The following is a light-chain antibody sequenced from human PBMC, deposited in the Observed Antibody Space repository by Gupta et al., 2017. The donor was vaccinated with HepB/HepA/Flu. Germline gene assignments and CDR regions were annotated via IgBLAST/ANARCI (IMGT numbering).Light chain of an antibody. Sequence: QSALTQPPSASGSPGQSVTISCTGTSRDVGSYNFVSWYQQHPHKAPKLILYDVNKRPAGVPDRFSGSKSGNTASLTVSGRQAEDEADYYCSSYADSNNYVFGTGTWVTVL. V-gene: IGLV2-8*01. CDR1: SRDVGSYNF. CDR2: DVN. CDR3: SSYADSNNYV. J-gene: IGLJ1*01.